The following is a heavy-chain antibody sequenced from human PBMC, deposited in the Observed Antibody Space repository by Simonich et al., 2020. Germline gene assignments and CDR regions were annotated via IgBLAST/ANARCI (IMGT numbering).Heavy chain of an antibody. CDR1: GFPFSSYS. J-gene: IGHJ4*02. D-gene: IGHD3-10*01. V-gene: IGHV3-21*01. CDR3: ARDTSYYGSGSYYFDY. CDR2: ICSSSSYI. Sequence: GGGLVKPGGSLRLSCAASGFPFSSYSINWVRQAPGKGVEWVSSICSSSSYIYYADSVKGRFTISRDNAKNSLYLQMNSLRAEDTAVYDCARDTSYYGSGSYYFDYWGQGTLVTVSS.